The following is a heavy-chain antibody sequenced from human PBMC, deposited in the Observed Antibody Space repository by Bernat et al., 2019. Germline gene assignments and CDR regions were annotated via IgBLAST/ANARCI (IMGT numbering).Heavy chain of an antibody. CDR1: GFTFSSYG. D-gene: IGHD3-22*01. J-gene: IGHJ4*02. Sequence: QVQLVESGGGVVQPGRSLRLSCAASGFTFSSYGMHWVRQAPGKGLEWVAVISYDGSNKYYADSVKGRFTISRDNSKNTLYLQMNSLRAEDTAVYYCAKARYYYDSSGYLYFDYWGQETLVTVSS. V-gene: IGHV3-30*18. CDR2: ISYDGSNK. CDR3: AKARYYYDSSGYLYFDY.